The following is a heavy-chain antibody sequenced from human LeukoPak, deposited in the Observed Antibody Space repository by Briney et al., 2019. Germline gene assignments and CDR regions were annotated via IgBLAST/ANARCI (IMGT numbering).Heavy chain of an antibody. V-gene: IGHV1-69*06. CDR3: ARDLHRVVDRGVPHYYYYMDV. D-gene: IGHD3-10*01. Sequence: EASVKVSCKASGGTFSSYAISWVRQAPGQGLEWMGGIIPIFGTANYAQKFKGRVTITADKSTTTAYMELRSLRSDDTAVYYCARDLHRVVDRGVPHYYYYMDVWGKGTTVTISS. CDR2: IIPIFGTA. J-gene: IGHJ6*03. CDR1: GGTFSSYA.